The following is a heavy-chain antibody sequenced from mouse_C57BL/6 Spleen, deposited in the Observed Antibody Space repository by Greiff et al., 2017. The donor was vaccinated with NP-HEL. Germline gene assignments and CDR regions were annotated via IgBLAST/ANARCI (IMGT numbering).Heavy chain of an antibody. CDR3: SVYDYDWYFDV. CDR2: INPSNGGT. V-gene: IGHV1-26*01. J-gene: IGHJ1*03. D-gene: IGHD2-4*01. Sequence: VQLQQSGPELVKPGASVKISCKASGYTFTDYYMNWVKQSHGKSLEWIGDINPSNGGTNYNEKFKSKATLTVDKSSSTAYMQLSSLTSEDSAVYYCSVYDYDWYFDVWGTGTTVTVSS. CDR1: GYTFTDYY.